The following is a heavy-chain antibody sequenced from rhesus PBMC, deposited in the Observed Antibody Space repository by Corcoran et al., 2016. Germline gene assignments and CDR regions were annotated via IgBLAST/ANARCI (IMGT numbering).Heavy chain of an antibody. CDR1: GYTFTDYY. V-gene: IGHV1-111*02. Sequence: EVQLVQSGAEVKKPGASVKISCKASGYTFTDYYLHWVRQAPGKGFEWLGRVDPDDGEAIHPQTFKERVTSTADTSTYTAYMELSSLRSEDTAVYYCATGGAAGNRVAGDAFDFWGQGLRVTVSS. J-gene: IGHJ3*01. D-gene: IGHD6-31*01. CDR3: ATGGAAGNRVAGDAFDF. CDR2: VDPDDGEA.